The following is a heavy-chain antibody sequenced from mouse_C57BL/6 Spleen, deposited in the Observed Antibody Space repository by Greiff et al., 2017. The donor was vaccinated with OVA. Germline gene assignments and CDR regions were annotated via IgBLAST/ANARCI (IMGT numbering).Heavy chain of an antibody. CDR3: SKEVEYEYDGFAY. D-gene: IGHD2-4*01. J-gene: IGHJ3*01. CDR1: GYTFTSYW. Sequence: QVQLQQPGPELVKPGASVKLSCKASGYTFTSYWMHWVKQRPGQGLAWIGNINPSNGGTNYNEKFKSKATLTVDKSSSTAYMQLSSLTSEDSAVYYCSKEVEYEYDGFAYWGQGTLVTVSA. CDR2: INPSNGGT. V-gene: IGHV1-53*01.